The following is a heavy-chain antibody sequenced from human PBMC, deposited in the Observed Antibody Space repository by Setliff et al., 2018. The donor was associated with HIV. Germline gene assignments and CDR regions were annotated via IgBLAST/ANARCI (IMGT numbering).Heavy chain of an antibody. CDR2: ISTYNGNT. V-gene: IGHV1-18*01. CDR3: ARLSIPAYYYMDV. CDR1: GGTFSSYA. J-gene: IGHJ6*03. Sequence: GASVKVSCKASGGTFSSYAISWVRQAPGQGLEWMGWISTYNGNTNYAQKFQGRVTMTTVTSTSTAYMELRSLRSDDTAVYYCARLSIPAYYYMDVWGKGTTVTAP. D-gene: IGHD2-21*01.